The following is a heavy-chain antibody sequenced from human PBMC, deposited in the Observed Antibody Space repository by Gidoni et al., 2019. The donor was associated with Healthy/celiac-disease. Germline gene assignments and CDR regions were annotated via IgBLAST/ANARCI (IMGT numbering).Heavy chain of an antibody. Sequence: QVQLVQSGAEVKKHGASVKVSCKASGYTFTSYDINWVRQATGQGLEWMGWMNPNSGNTGYAQKFQGRVTMTRNTSISTVYMELSSLRSEDTAVYYCARGDIVVVPAAPAVYYGMDVWGQGTTVTVSS. J-gene: IGHJ6*02. V-gene: IGHV1-8*01. CDR3: ARGDIVVVPAAPAVYYGMDV. D-gene: IGHD2-2*01. CDR2: MNPNSGNT. CDR1: GYTFTSYD.